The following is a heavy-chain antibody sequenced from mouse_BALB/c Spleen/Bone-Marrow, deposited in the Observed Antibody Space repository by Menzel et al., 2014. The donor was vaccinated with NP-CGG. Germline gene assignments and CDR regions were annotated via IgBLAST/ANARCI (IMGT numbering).Heavy chain of an antibody. CDR2: IYPSDSYT. D-gene: IGHD1-1*01. V-gene: IGHV1-69*02. CDR1: GYTFTSYW. CDR3: TRAGATVPFDY. J-gene: IGHJ2*01. Sequence: QVQLQQSGAELVRPGASVELSCKASGYTFTSYWINWVKQRPGQGLEWIGNIYPSDSYTNYNQKFKDKATLTVDKSSSTAYMQLSSPTSEDSAVYYCTRAGATVPFDYWGQGTTLTVSS.